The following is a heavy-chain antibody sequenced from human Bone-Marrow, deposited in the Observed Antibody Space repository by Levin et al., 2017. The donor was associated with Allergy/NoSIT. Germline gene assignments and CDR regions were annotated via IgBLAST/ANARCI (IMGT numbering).Heavy chain of an antibody. D-gene: IGHD3-16*01. CDR2: ITNKANLYTT. V-gene: IGHV3-72*01. CDR1: GFTFSDHY. CDR3: TRGYTYGRAIWDY. Sequence: GESLKISCAASGFTFSDHYMDWVRQAPGKGLEWVGRITNKANLYTTKYAAYVQGRFTISRDDSKNSLYLQMNSLKIADTAVYYCTRGYTYGRAIWDYWGQGTLVTVSS. J-gene: IGHJ4*02.